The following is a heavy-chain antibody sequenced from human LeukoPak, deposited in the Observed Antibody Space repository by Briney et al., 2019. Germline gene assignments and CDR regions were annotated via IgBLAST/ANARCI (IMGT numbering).Heavy chain of an antibody. D-gene: IGHD6-19*01. CDR2: IYHSGST. CDR1: GGSISSSNW. J-gene: IGHJ5*02. V-gene: IGHV4-4*02. Sequence: SETLSLTCAVSGGSISSSNWWSWVRQPPGKGLEWIGEIYHSGSTNYNPSLKSRVTISVDKSRNQFSLKLSSVTAADTAVYYCASSQAVALFDPWGLGTLVTVSS. CDR3: ASSQAVALFDP.